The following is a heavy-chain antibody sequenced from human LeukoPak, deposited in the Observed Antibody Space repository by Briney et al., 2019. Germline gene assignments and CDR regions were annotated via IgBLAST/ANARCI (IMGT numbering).Heavy chain of an antibody. CDR3: ASGDILTGYYNRANYYYYYGMDV. CDR2: MNPNSAYT. D-gene: IGHD3-9*01. J-gene: IGHJ6*02. V-gene: IGHV1-8*01. CDR1: GYSFSSYD. Sequence: GASVKVSCKTSGYSFSSYDINWVRQATGQGLEWMGWMNPNSAYTGFAEKFQGRVTMTRNTSISTAYMELSSLRSEDTAVYYCASGDILTGYYNRANYYYYYGMDVWGQGTTVTVSS.